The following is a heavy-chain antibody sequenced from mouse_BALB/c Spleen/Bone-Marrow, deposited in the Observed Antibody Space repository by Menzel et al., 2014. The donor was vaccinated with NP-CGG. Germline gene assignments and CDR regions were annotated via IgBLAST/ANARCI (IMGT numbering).Heavy chain of an antibody. CDR1: GYIFTSYY. CDR3: TRYGNYYFDY. CDR2: IIPSNGGT. D-gene: IGHD2-1*01. V-gene: IGHV1S16*01. J-gene: IGHJ2*01. Sequence: VQLQQSGAELVKPGASVKFSCKASGYIFTSYYMYWVKQRPGQGLEWIGEIIPSNGGTNFNEKFKSKATLTVDKSSSTAYMQLNSLTSEDSAVYYWTRYGNYYFDYWGQGTTLTVSS.